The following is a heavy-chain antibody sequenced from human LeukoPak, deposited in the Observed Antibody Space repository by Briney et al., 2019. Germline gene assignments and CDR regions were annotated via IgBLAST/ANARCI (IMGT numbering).Heavy chain of an antibody. J-gene: IGHJ4*02. CDR2: ISSSSSTI. Sequence: PGGSLRLSCAASGFTFSSYSMNWVRQAPGKGLEWVSYISSSSSTIYYADSVKGRFTISRDNAKNSLYLQMNSLRAEDTAVYYCAREVETTVTTSDDYWGQGTLVTVSS. D-gene: IGHD4-17*01. V-gene: IGHV3-48*04. CDR3: AREVETTVTTSDDY. CDR1: GFTFSSYS.